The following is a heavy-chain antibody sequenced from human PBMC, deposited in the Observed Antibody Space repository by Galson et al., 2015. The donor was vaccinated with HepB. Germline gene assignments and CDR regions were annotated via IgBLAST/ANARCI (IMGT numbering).Heavy chain of an antibody. Sequence: SVKVSCKASGYTFTSYYMHWVRQAPGQGLEWMGIINPSGGSTSYAQKFQGRVTMTRDTSTSTVYMELSSLRSEDTAVYYCARYYYDSSGYYSSNDAFDIWGQGTMVTVSS. J-gene: IGHJ3*02. CDR3: ARYYYDSSGYYSSNDAFDI. CDR1: GYTFTSYY. CDR2: INPSGGST. V-gene: IGHV1-46*01. D-gene: IGHD3-22*01.